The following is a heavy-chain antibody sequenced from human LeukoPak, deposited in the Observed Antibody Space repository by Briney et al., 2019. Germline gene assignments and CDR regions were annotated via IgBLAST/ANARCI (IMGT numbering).Heavy chain of an antibody. CDR2: IYYSGST. J-gene: IGHJ4*02. V-gene: IGHV4-39*01. D-gene: IGHD3-22*01. CDR3: ATLHYYDSSGYYYLDY. CDR1: GGSISSSSYY. Sequence: PSETLSLTCTVSGGSISSSSYYWRWIRQPPGKGLEWIVSIYYSGSTYYNPSLKSRVTISVDTSKNQFSLKLSSVTAADTAVYYCATLHYYDSSGYYYLDYWGQGTLVTVSS.